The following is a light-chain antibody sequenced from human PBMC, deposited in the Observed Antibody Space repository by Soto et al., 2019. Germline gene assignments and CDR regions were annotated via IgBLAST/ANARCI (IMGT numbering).Light chain of an antibody. CDR3: QQYNSYPLT. J-gene: IGKJ4*01. CDR1: QTIDSW. CDR2: KAS. V-gene: IGKV1-5*03. Sequence: DIQMTQSPSTLSGSVGDRVTIPCRSSQTIDSWLAWYQQRPGKPPNLLIYKASTLASGVPSRFSGSGSGTEFTLTISSLQPDDFATYYCQQYNSYPLTFGGGTKVDIK.